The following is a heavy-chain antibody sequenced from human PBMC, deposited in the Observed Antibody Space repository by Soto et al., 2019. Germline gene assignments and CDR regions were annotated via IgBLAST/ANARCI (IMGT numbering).Heavy chain of an antibody. CDR2: IYPGDSDT. D-gene: IGHD3-10*01. CDR3: ARKRGTRRNYYYYGMDV. CDR1: GYSFTSYW. J-gene: IGHJ6*02. Sequence: PGESLKISCKGSGYSFTSYWIGWVRQMPGKGLEWMGIIYPGDSDTRYSPSFQGQVTISADKSISTAYLQWSSLKASDTAMYYCARKRGTRRNYYYYGMDVWGQGTTVTVSS. V-gene: IGHV5-51*01.